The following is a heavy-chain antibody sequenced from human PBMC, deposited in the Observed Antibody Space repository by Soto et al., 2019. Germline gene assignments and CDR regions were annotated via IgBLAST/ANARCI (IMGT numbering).Heavy chain of an antibody. CDR2: ISAYNGNT. Sequence: ASVKVSCKASGYTFSSYGINWVRQAPGQGLEWMGWISAYNGNTNYAQKLQGRVTMTTDTSTSTAYMELRSLRSDDTAVYYCARVLTAAGFDSWGQGTLVTVSS. CDR1: GYTFSSYG. J-gene: IGHJ4*02. V-gene: IGHV1-18*01. CDR3: ARVLTAAGFDS. D-gene: IGHD6-13*01.